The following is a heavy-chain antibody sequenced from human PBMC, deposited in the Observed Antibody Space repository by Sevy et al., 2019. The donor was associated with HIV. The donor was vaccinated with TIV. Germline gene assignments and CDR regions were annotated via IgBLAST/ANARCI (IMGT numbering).Heavy chain of an antibody. CDR3: AREWAGYDFWSGYYTVGYYYYYGMDV. CDR2: INPSGGST. V-gene: IGHV1-46*03. D-gene: IGHD3-3*01. Sequence: VSVKVSCKASGYTFTSYYMHWVRQAPGQGLEWMGIINPSGGSTSYAQKFQGRVTMTRDTSTSTVYMELSSLRSEDTAVYYCAREWAGYDFWSGYYTVGYYYYYGMDVWGQGTTVTVSS. J-gene: IGHJ6*02. CDR1: GYTFTSYY.